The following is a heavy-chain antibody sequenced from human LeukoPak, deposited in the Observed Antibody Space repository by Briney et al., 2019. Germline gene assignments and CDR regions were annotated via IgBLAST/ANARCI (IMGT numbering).Heavy chain of an antibody. J-gene: IGHJ4*02. CDR3: ARDPTTGGFDY. V-gene: IGHV1-18*01. CDR1: GYTFTSYG. CDR2: ISAYNGNT. D-gene: IGHD1-1*01. Sequence: ASVKVSYKASGYTFTSYGISWVRQTPGQGLEWMGWISAYNGNTNYAQKLQGRVTMTTDTSTSTAYMELRSLRSDDTAVYYCARDPTTGGFDYWGQGTLVTVSS.